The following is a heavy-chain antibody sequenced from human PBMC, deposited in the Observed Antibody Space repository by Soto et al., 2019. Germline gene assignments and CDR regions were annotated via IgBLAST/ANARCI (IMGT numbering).Heavy chain of an antibody. CDR1: GFTFSDSY. CDR2: ISSSGSII. Sequence: QVQLVESGGGLVKPGGSLRLSCAASGFTFSDSYMSWIRQPPGKGLEWVSYISSSGSIIYYADSVKGRFTISRDNAKNSTYLQMNSLRTEDTAVYYCARDLGYYDSSGYFDYWGQGTLVTVSS. V-gene: IGHV3-11*01. D-gene: IGHD3-22*01. CDR3: ARDLGYYDSSGYFDY. J-gene: IGHJ4*02.